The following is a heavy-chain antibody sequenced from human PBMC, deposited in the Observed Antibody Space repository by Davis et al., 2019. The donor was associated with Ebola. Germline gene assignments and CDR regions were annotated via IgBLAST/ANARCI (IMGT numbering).Heavy chain of an antibody. CDR3: ARGRLLEWPPTFYGLDV. D-gene: IGHD3-3*01. CDR2: IQNSGSP. CDR1: GASISTTDDYF. Sequence: MPSETLSLTCTVSGASISTTDDYFWAWIRQPPGKGLEWVGCIQNSGSPIYNPSLKSRVTLSVDRSKNQFSLTLSSVTAADTAVYYCARGRLLEWPPTFYGLDVWGKGTTVTVSS. J-gene: IGHJ6*04. V-gene: IGHV4-61*05.